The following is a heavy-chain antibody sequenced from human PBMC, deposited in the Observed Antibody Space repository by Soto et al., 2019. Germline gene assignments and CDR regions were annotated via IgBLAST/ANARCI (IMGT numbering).Heavy chain of an antibody. Sequence: PGGSLRLSCAASGFTFSSYWMHWVRQAPGKGLVWVSRINSDGSSTSYADSVKGRFTISRDNAKNTLYLQMNSLRAEDTAVYYCAGVFRADILPYYWGQGTLVTVSS. J-gene: IGHJ4*02. CDR3: AGVFRADILPYY. CDR1: GFTFSSYW. CDR2: INSDGSST. V-gene: IGHV3-74*01. D-gene: IGHD3-10*02.